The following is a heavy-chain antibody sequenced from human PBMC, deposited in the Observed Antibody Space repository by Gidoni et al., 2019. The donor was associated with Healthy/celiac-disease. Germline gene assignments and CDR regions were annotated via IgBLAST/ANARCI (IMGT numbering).Heavy chain of an antibody. CDR3: ARDTDSSGPLGSYFQH. J-gene: IGHJ1*01. D-gene: IGHD3-22*01. V-gene: IGHV3-33*01. Sequence: QVQLVESGGGVVQPGRSLRLSCAASGFTFSSYGMHWVRQAPGKGLEWVAVIWYDGSNKYYADSVKGRFTISRDNSKNTLYLQMNSLRAEDTAVYYCARDTDSSGPLGSYFQHWGQGTLVTVSS. CDR2: IWYDGSNK. CDR1: GFTFSSYG.